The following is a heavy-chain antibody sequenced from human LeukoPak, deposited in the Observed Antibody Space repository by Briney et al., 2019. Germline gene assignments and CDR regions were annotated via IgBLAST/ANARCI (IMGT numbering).Heavy chain of an antibody. CDR1: GLTFRQYS. D-gene: IGHD5-12*01. V-gene: IGHV3-48*01. CDR2: IDTSSTTM. Sequence: GGSLRLSCAASGLTFRQYSMTWVRQAPGKGLEWVSFIDTSSTTMYYTDSVKGRFTISRDNAKNSLYLQMNSLRAEDTAVYYCARDAVGQWLRSYYFDYRGQGTLVTVSS. J-gene: IGHJ4*02. CDR3: ARDAVGQWLRSYYFDY.